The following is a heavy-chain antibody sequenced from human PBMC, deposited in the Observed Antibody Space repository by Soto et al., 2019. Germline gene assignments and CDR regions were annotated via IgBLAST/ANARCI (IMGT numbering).Heavy chain of an antibody. CDR1: GFTFTSSA. J-gene: IGHJ4*02. D-gene: IGHD1-26*01. CDR3: AATPARSSGSYWGGTYYFDY. Sequence: ASVKVSCKASGFTFTSSAVQWVRQARGQRLEWIGWIVVGSGNTNYAQKFQERVTITRDMSTSTAYMELSSLRSEDTAVYYCAATPARSSGSYWGGTYYFDYWGQGTLVTVSS. V-gene: IGHV1-58*01. CDR2: IVVGSGNT.